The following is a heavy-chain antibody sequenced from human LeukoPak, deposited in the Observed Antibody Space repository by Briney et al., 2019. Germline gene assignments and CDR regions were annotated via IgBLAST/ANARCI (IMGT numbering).Heavy chain of an antibody. D-gene: IGHD6-13*01. CDR1: GFTFSNAW. J-gene: IGHJ6*04. Sequence: GGSLRLSCAASGFTFSNAWMSWVRQAPGKGLEWVGRIKSKTDGGTTDYAAPVKGRFTISRDDSKNTLYLQMNSLKTEDTAVYYCWAAAAYYYYYGMDVRGKGTTVTVSS. V-gene: IGHV3-15*01. CDR2: IKSKTDGGTT. CDR3: WAAAAYYYYYGMDV.